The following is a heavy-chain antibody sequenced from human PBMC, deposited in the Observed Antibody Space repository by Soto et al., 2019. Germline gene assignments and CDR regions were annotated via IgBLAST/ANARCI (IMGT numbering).Heavy chain of an antibody. D-gene: IGHD5-18*01. CDR1: GFSLSNARMG. V-gene: IGHV2-26*01. CDR3: ARTTLDTAMVGWWFDP. Sequence: QVTLKESGPVLVKPTETLTLTCTVSGFSLSNARMGVSWIRQPPGKALEWLAHIFSNDEKSYSTSLKSRLTISKATSKSQVVLTMTNMDPVDTATYYCARTTLDTAMVGWWFDPWGQGTLVTVSS. CDR2: IFSNDEK. J-gene: IGHJ5*02.